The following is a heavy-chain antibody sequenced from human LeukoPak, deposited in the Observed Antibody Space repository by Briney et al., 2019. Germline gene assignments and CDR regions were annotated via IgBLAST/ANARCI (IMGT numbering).Heavy chain of an antibody. CDR3: ARVPTDDAFDI. Sequence: SETLSLTCTVSGGSISSGGYYWNWSRQHPGKSLEWIGYIFYSGSTYYNPSLKSRVTISVDTSKNQLSLKLSSVTAPDTAVYFCARVPTDDAFDIWGQGTMVTVSS. V-gene: IGHV4-31*03. CDR1: GGSISSGGYY. CDR2: IFYSGST. J-gene: IGHJ3*02.